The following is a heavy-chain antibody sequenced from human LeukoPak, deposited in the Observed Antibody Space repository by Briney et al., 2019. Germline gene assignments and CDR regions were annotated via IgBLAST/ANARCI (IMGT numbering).Heavy chain of an antibody. V-gene: IGHV1-69*13. CDR1: GGTFSSYA. J-gene: IGHJ4*02. CDR3: ARPSGSYQIFDY. D-gene: IGHD1-26*01. CDR2: IIPIFGTA. Sequence: WASVKVSCKASGGTFSSYAISWVRQAPGQGLEWMGGIIPIFGTANYAQKFQGRVTITADESTSTAYMELSSLRSEDTAVYYCARPSGSYQIFDYWGQGTLVTVSS.